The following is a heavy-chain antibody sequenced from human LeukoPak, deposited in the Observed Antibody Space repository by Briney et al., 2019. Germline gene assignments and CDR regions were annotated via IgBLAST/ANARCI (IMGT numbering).Heavy chain of an antibody. V-gene: IGHV3-23*01. CDR3: AKDRYCSSTNCPYDY. CDR2: ISVSDDST. D-gene: IGHD2-2*01. J-gene: IGHJ4*02. CDR1: GFTSSDYT. Sequence: GGSLRLSCAASGFTSSDYTMNWVRQAPGKGLEWVSGISVSDDSTYYADSVKGRFTMSRDNSNNMLYLQTNSLRAEDTAVYYCAKDRYCSSTNCPYDYWGQGTLVTVSS.